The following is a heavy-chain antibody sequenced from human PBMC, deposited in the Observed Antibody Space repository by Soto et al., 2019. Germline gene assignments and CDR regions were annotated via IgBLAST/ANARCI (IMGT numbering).Heavy chain of an antibody. J-gene: IGHJ5*02. V-gene: IGHV4-59*01. Sequence: SETLSLTCTVSGGSLSSNYWTWIRQSPGKGLEWIGYVYFSGNTNYNPSLKSRVSISIDTSKNQFSLRLASVTAADTAFYYCGSVRPSGYVLSWGQGTLVTVSS. CDR1: GGSLSSNY. CDR3: GSVRPSGYVLS. CDR2: VYFSGNT. D-gene: IGHD6-25*01.